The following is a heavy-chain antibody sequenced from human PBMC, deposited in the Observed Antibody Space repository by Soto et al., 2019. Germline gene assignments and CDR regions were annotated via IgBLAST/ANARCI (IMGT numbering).Heavy chain of an antibody. J-gene: IGHJ4*02. CDR3: ARAVAVPADFDY. V-gene: IGHV1-3*01. Sequence: ASVKVSCKASGYTFTNYAMHWVRQAPGQRLEWMGWTNAGNGNTKYSQKFQGRVTITRDTSASTAYMGLSSLRSEDTAVYYCARAVAVPADFDYWGQGTLVPVSS. CDR1: GYTFTNYA. D-gene: IGHD6-19*01. CDR2: TNAGNGNT.